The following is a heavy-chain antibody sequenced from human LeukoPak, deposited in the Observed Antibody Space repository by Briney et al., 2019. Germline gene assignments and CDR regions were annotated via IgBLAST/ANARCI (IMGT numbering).Heavy chain of an antibody. CDR3: ARATYYYDSSGYYYTYYFDY. V-gene: IGHV3-30-3*01. CDR1: GFTFSSYA. Sequence: GRSLRLSCAASGFTFSSYAMHWVRQAPGKGLEWVAVISYDGSNKYYADSVKGRFTISRDNSKNTLYLQMNSLRAEDTAVYYCARATYYYDSSGYYYTYYFDYWGRGTLATVSS. CDR2: ISYDGSNK. J-gene: IGHJ4*02. D-gene: IGHD3-22*01.